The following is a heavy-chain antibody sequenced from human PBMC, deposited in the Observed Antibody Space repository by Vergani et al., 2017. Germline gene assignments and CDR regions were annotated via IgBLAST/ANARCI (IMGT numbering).Heavy chain of an antibody. Sequence: EVQLVESGGGLVQPGGSLRLSCSASGFTFSNYAMHWVRQAPGKGLEYVSAISTNGGTTYYADSVKGRFTISRDNSKNTLYLQMSSLRAEDRAVYYCVKDAIYCGSTNCIRPYYFDYWGQGALVTVSS. CDR2: ISTNGGTT. CDR1: GFTFSNYA. J-gene: IGHJ4*02. D-gene: IGHD2-2*01. V-gene: IGHV3-64D*06. CDR3: VKDAIYCGSTNCIRPYYFDY.